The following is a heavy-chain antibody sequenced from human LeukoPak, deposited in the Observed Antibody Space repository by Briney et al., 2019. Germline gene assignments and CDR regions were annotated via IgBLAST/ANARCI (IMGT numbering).Heavy chain of an antibody. CDR3: ARQLYGSDY. D-gene: IGHD4-17*01. V-gene: IGHV4-39*01. CDR2: IYYSGST. Sequence: SETLSLTCTVSGGSISSSSYYWGWIRQPPGKGLEWIGSIYYSGSTYYNPSLKGRVTISVDTSKNQFFLRLSSVTAADTAVYYCARQLYGSDYWGQGTLVTVSS. J-gene: IGHJ4*02. CDR1: GGSISSSSYY.